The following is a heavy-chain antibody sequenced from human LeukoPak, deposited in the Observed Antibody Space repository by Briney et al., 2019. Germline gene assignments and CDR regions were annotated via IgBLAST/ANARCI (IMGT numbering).Heavy chain of an antibody. V-gene: IGHV4-4*07. CDR3: ARDAVAVAGTPDY. J-gene: IGHJ4*02. Sequence: SETLSLTCTVSGGSISSYYWSWIRQPAGEGLEWIGQIYSTGSTNYNPSLKSRVTLSVDRSKNQFSLRLNSVTAADTAVYYCARDAVAVAGTPDYWGQGTLVTVSS. D-gene: IGHD6-19*01. CDR1: GGSISSYY. CDR2: IYSTGST.